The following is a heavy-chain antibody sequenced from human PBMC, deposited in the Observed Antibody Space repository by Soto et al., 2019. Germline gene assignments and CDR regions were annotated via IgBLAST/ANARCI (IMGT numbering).Heavy chain of an antibody. D-gene: IGHD1-7*01. J-gene: IGHJ4*02. V-gene: IGHV1-69*13. CDR3: ARLATTGTTGDTLDY. CDR2: IIPIFGTA. Sequence: SVKVSCKASGGTFSSYAISWVRQAPGQGLEWMGGIIPIFGTANYAQKFQGRVTVTADESTSTAYMELSSLRSEDTAVYYCARLATTGTTGDTLDYWGQGTLVTVSS. CDR1: GGTFSSYA.